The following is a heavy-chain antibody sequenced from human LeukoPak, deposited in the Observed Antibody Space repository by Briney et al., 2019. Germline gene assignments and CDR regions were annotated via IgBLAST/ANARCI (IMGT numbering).Heavy chain of an antibody. D-gene: IGHD6-13*01. J-gene: IGHJ4*02. CDR3: ARRVDSSSWSVDH. CDR2: IYASGSA. Sequence: SETLSLTCTVPGDSISVYYWTWIRQPAGKGLEWIGRIYASGSANYNPSLKSRVTMSVDTSKNQFSLRLTSVTAADTAVYYCARRVDSSSWSVDHWCQGTLVTVSS. CDR1: GDSISVYY. V-gene: IGHV4-4*07.